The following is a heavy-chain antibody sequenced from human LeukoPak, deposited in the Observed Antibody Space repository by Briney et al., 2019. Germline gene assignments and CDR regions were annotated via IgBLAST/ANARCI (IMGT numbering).Heavy chain of an antibody. J-gene: IGHJ4*02. CDR3: AKLATSDTGETY. D-gene: IGHD3-16*01. CDR1: GYTFTINH. CDR2: INPSGDST. V-gene: IGHV1-46*01. Sequence: ASVKLSCKASGYTFTINHIHWVRQAPGQGLEWMGIINPSGDSTTYAQNFQGRVTMIRDTSTSTVYMELRSLRSEDTAIYYCAKLATSDTGETYWGQGTLVTVSS.